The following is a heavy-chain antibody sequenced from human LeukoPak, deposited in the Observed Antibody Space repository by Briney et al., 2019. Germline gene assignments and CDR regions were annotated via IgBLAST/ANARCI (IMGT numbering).Heavy chain of an antibody. D-gene: IGHD2-2*01. V-gene: IGHV3-7*03. J-gene: IGHJ6*03. CDR3: AKDAAIVVVPAVSYYMDV. CDR1: GGSFSGYY. CDR2: IKLDGIEK. Sequence: ETLSLTCAVYGGSFSGYYWSWIRQPPGKGLEWVANIKLDGIEKYYVDSVKGRFTISRDNAKKSLFLQMNSLRTEDTALYYCAKDAAIVVVPAVSYYMDVWGKGTTVTVSS.